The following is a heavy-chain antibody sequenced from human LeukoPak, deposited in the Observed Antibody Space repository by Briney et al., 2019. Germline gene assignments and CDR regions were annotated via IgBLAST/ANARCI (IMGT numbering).Heavy chain of an antibody. V-gene: IGHV1-46*01. CDR1: GYTFTSYY. CDR2: INPSGGST. J-gene: IGHJ4*02. Sequence: ASVKVSCKASGYTFTSYYMHWVRQAPGQGLGWMGIINPSGGSTSYAQKFQGRVTMTRDTSTSTVYMELSSLRSEDTAVYYCARTLKKTTVVTTPLGYWGQGTLVTVSS. D-gene: IGHD4-17*01. CDR3: ARTLKKTTVVTTPLGY.